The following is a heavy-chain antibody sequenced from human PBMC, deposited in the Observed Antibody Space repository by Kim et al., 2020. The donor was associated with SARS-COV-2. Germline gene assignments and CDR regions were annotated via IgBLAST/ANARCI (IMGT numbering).Heavy chain of an antibody. CDR2: ISSSGSTI. J-gene: IGHJ6*02. Sequence: GGSLRLSCAASGFTFSDYYMSWIRQAPGKGLEWVSYISSSGSTIYYADSVKGRFTISRDNAKNSLYLQMNSLRAEDTAVYYCARENSHITIFGVVTPIGMDVWGQGTTVTVS. V-gene: IGHV3-11*01. CDR1: GFTFSDYY. CDR3: ARENSHITIFGVVTPIGMDV. D-gene: IGHD3-3*01.